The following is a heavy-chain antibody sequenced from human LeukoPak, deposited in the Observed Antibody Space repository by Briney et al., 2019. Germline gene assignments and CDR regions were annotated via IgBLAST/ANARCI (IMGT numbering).Heavy chain of an antibody. CDR1: GFSFNNCT. CDR2: ISNDGTT. V-gene: IGHV3-23*01. CDR3: AKRVINNPFDN. Sequence: GGSLRLSCAASGFSFNNCTMNWVRQAPGKGLEWVAVISNDGTTYYIDSVKGRFTISRDNSKNTLYLQMNGLRAEDTAVYFCAKRVINNPFDNWGQGTLVTVSS. J-gene: IGHJ4*02. D-gene: IGHD2/OR15-2a*01.